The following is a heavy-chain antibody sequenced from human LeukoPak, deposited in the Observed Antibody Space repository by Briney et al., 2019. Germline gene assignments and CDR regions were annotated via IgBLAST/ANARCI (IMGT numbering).Heavy chain of an antibody. Sequence: GGSLRLSCAASGFTFSSYSMNWVRQAPGKGLEWVSSISSSSSYIYYADSVKGRFTISRDNAKNSLYLQMNSLRAEDTAVYYCARVRVASGSYRTAPPARDAFDIWGQGTMVTVSS. J-gene: IGHJ3*02. CDR3: ARVRVASGSYRTAPPARDAFDI. CDR1: GFTFSSYS. V-gene: IGHV3-21*01. D-gene: IGHD1-26*01. CDR2: ISSSSSYI.